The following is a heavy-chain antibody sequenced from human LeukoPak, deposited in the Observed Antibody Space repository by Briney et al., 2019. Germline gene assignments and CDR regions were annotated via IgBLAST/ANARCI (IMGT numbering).Heavy chain of an antibody. CDR2: ISYDGSNK. J-gene: IGHJ4*02. Sequence: GRSLRLSCAASGFTFSSYAMHWVRQAPGKGLEWVAVISYDGSNKYYADSVKGRFTISRDNSKNTLYLQMNSLRAEDTAVYYCATSPDLGYCSGGSCCSDYWGQGTLVTVSS. D-gene: IGHD2-15*01. V-gene: IGHV3-30-3*01. CDR3: ATSPDLGYCSGGSCCSDY. CDR1: GFTFSSYA.